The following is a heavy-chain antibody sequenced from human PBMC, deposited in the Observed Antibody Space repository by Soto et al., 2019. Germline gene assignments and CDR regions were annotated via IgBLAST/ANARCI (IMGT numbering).Heavy chain of an antibody. CDR2: ISSTTNYI. V-gene: IGHV3-21*06. CDR3: ARESEDLTSNFDY. J-gene: IGHJ4*02. CDR1: GFIFTRYS. Sequence: GGSLRLSCAASGFIFTRYSMNWGRQAPGKGLEWVSSISSTTNYIYYRDSMKGRFTISRDNAKNSLYLEMNSLRAEDTAVYYCARESEDLTSNFDYWGQGTLVTVSS.